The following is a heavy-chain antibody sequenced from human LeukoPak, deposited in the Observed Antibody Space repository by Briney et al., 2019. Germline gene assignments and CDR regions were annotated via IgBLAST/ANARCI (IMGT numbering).Heavy chain of an antibody. Sequence: GGSLRLSCAASGFTFSSYWMSWVRQAPGKGLEWVANIKQDGSEKYYVDSVKGRFTISRDNAKNSLYLQMNSLRAEDTAVYYCARYTPVKRTGAFDIWGQGTMVTVSS. CDR2: IKQDGSEK. CDR3: ARYTPVKRTGAFDI. D-gene: IGHD1-1*01. V-gene: IGHV3-7*01. J-gene: IGHJ3*02. CDR1: GFTFSSYW.